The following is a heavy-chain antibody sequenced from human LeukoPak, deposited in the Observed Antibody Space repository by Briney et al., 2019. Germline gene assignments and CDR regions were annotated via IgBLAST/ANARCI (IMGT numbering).Heavy chain of an antibody. Sequence: GGSLRLSCAASGFTFSDYYMSWIRQAPGKGLEWVSFISSSGSTIYYADSVKGRFTISRDNAKNSLYLQMNSLRVEDTAVYYCARCTTGRTFGSLREIKRSREIDYWGQGTLVTVSS. V-gene: IGHV3-11*04. D-gene: IGHD1-1*01. CDR2: ISSSGSTI. J-gene: IGHJ4*02. CDR1: GFTFSDYY. CDR3: ARCTTGRTFGSLREIKRSREIDY.